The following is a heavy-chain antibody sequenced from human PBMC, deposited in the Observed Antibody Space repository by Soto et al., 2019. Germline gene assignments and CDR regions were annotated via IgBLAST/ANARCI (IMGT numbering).Heavy chain of an antibody. Sequence: VPVKVSCKASGCTFTRYTRNWGRQAPGQRLEWMGWINPDNGNTKSSQKFQDRVIITRDTSASTAYMDLSSLRSEDTAVYYCARGIATGQLDPWGQGTLVTVSS. J-gene: IGHJ5*02. CDR2: INPDNGNT. CDR1: GCTFTRYT. D-gene: IGHD2-15*01. V-gene: IGHV1-3*01. CDR3: ARGIATGQLDP.